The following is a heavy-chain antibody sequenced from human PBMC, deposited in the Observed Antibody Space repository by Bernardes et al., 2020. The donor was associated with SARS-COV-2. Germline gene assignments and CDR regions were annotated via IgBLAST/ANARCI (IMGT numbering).Heavy chain of an antibody. CDR2: ISGEGTGI. V-gene: IGHV3-74*03. Sequence: SLRLSCAASGISFSSYWMHWVRQAPGKGLVWVSRISGEGTGITYADSVKGRFTISRDNAKNTLYLQMDSLRVEDTAVYYCAGTSTTCCDYWGQGTLVTVSS. CDR1: GISFSSYW. CDR3: AGTSTTCCDY. D-gene: IGHD2-2*01. J-gene: IGHJ4*02.